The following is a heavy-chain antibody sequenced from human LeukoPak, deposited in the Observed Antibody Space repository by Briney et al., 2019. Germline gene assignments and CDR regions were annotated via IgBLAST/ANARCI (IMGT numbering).Heavy chain of an antibody. V-gene: IGHV3-23*01. J-gene: IGHJ4*02. Sequence: GGSLRLSCAASGFTFSTYAVTWVRQAPGKGLEWVSTISGSGDSTYYADSVKGRFTISRDNSKDTLYLQMSSVRVDDTAVYYCAREVVATIDYWGQGTLVTVSS. CDR2: ISGSGDST. CDR1: GFTFSTYA. CDR3: AREVVATIDY. D-gene: IGHD5-12*01.